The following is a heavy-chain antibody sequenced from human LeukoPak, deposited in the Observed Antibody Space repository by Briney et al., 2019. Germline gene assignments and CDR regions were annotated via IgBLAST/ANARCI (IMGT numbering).Heavy chain of an antibody. CDR2: IIPMFGTA. D-gene: IGHD3-22*01. CDR3: ATEFHYYDSSGQQAFDI. V-gene: IGHV1-69*06. Sequence: SVKVSCKATGGTFRSYAISWVRQAPGQGLEWMGGIIPMFGTAKYAQKFQGRVTMTEDTSTDTAYMELSSLRSEDTAVYYCATEFHYYDSSGQQAFDIWGQGTMVTVSS. CDR1: GGTFRSYA. J-gene: IGHJ3*02.